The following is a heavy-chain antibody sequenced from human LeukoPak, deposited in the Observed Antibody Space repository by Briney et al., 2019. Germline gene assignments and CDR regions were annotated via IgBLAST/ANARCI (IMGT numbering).Heavy chain of an antibody. D-gene: IGHD6-13*01. V-gene: IGHV7-4-1*02. J-gene: IGHJ5*02. CDR2: INTNTGNP. CDR3: ARFSWAVAGNWFDP. Sequence: AASVKVSCKASGYTFTSYAMNWVRQAPGQGLEWMGWINTNTGNPTYAQGFTGRFVFSLDTSVSTAYLQISSLKAEDTAVYYCARFSWAVAGNWFDPWGQGTLVTVSS. CDR1: GYTFTSYA.